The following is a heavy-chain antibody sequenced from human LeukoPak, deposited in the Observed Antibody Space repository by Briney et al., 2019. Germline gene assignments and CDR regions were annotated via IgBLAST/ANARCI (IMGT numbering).Heavy chain of an antibody. D-gene: IGHD6-19*01. Sequence: SETLSLTCTVSGYSINNGYYWGWIRQPPGKGLEWIGSIYHSGSTNYNPSLKSRVTISVDTSKNQFSLKLSSVTAADAAVYYCARTGPRQLIDYWGQGTLVTVSS. V-gene: IGHV4-38-2*02. J-gene: IGHJ4*02. CDR3: ARTGPRQLIDY. CDR2: IYHSGST. CDR1: GYSINNGYY.